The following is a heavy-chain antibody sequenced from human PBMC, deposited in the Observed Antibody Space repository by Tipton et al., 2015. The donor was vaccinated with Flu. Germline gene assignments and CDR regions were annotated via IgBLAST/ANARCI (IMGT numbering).Heavy chain of an antibody. V-gene: IGHV4-39*07. J-gene: IGHJ4*02. Sequence: TLSLTCTVSGGSISSYTYYWGWFRQSPGTGLEWIGSIYYSGTTYYNPSLKSRVTMSIDTSKNQFSLKVTSVTAADTAVYYCAKGQGGVSVIRGGGAAEYWGQGTLVTVSS. CDR3: AKGQGGVSVIRGGGAAEY. CDR2: IYYSGTT. D-gene: IGHD2-15*01. CDR1: GGSISSYTYY.